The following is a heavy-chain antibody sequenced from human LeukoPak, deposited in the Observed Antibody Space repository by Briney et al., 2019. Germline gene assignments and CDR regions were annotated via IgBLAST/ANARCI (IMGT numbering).Heavy chain of an antibody. V-gene: IGHV3-23*01. CDR3: ARGSKKHIVVVTAFPPFDY. J-gene: IGHJ4*02. CDR2: ISGSGGST. Sequence: GGSLRLSCAASGFTFSSYAMSWVRQAPGKGLEWVSAISGSGGSTYYADSVKGRFTISRDNSKNTLYLQMNSLRAEDTAVYYCARGSKKHIVVVTAFPPFDYWGQGTLVTVSS. D-gene: IGHD2-21*02. CDR1: GFTFSSYA.